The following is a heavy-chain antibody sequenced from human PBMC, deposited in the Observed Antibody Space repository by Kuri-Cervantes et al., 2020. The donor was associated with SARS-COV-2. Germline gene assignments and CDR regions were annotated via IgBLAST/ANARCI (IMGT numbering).Heavy chain of an antibody. CDR1: GYTFTGYY. CDR2: INPNSGDT. J-gene: IGHJ6*03. D-gene: IGHD2-2*03. Sequence: ASVKVSCKASGYTFTGYYMHWVRQAPGQGLEWMGWINPNSGDTNYAQKLQGRVTMTTDTSTSTAYMELRSLRSDDTAVYYCARAVNEPTGITLDIVVVPAIRHSYYYYMDVWGKGTTVTVSS. V-gene: IGHV1-2*02. CDR3: ARAVNEPTGITLDIVVVPAIRHSYYYYMDV.